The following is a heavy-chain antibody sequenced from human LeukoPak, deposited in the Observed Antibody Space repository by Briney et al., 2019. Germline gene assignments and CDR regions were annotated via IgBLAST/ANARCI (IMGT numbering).Heavy chain of an antibody. CDR3: ARGGRALNYFDY. J-gene: IGHJ4*02. CDR2: INSDGSST. V-gene: IGHV3-74*01. CDR1: GFTFSSYW. Sequence: GGSLRLSCAASGFTFSSYWMHWVRQAPGKGLVWVSRINSDGSSTSYADSVKGRFTISRDNAKNTLYLQMNNLRAEDTAVYYCARGGRALNYFDYWGQGTLVTVSS.